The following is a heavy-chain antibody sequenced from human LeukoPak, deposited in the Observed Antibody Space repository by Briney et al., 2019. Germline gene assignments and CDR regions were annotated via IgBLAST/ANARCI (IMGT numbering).Heavy chain of an antibody. CDR2: IYYSGST. V-gene: IGHV4-30-4*01. CDR1: GGSISSGDYY. Sequence: PSQTLSLTCTVSGGSISSGDYYWSWIRQPPGKGLEWIGYIYYSGSTYYNPSLKSRVTISVDTSKNQFSLKLSSVTAADTAVYYCARVVSSYYDSSGYSPGPLFDYWGQGTLVTVSS. D-gene: IGHD3-22*01. CDR3: ARVVSSYYDSSGYSPGPLFDY. J-gene: IGHJ4*02.